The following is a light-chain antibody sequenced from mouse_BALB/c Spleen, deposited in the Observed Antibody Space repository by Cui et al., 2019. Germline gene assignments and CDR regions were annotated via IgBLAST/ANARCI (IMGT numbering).Light chain of an antibody. CDR1: SSVSY. J-gene: IGKJ4*01. V-gene: IGKV4-86*01. CDR2: KIR. CDR3: QQWKYPFT. Sequence: EIVLTQSPAITAASLGQQVTITCSASSSVSYMHWYQQKSGTCPKPCIYKIRKLASGVPARFSGGGFGTSYSLAISSMEAEDAAIDYYQQWKYPFTFGSGTKLEIK.